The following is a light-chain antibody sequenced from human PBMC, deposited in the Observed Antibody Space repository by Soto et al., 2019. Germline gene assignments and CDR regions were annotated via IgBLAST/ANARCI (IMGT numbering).Light chain of an antibody. CDR2: AES. CDR1: QGISNY. Sequence: DIQMTQSQSAMSASVGDRVTITCRASQGISNYLAWFQQKPGKVPKHLVYAESSLQSGVPSRFSGSGSGTEVTRTISSLQPEDCANYYCLQHNSYPRTCGQGTKVEIK. CDR3: LQHNSYPRT. J-gene: IGKJ1*01. V-gene: IGKV1-17*03.